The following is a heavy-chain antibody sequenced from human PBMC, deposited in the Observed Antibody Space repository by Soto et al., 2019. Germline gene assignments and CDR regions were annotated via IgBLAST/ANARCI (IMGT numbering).Heavy chain of an antibody. CDR3: ARESYSSSSPFDY. Sequence: ASVKVSCKASGYTFTSYYMHWVRQAPGQGLEWMGRINPSSGSTSYAQKFQGWVTMTRDTSISTAYMELSRLRSDDTAVYYCARESYSSSSPFDYWGQGTLVTVSS. J-gene: IGHJ4*02. V-gene: IGHV1-2*04. D-gene: IGHD6-6*01. CDR2: INPSSGST. CDR1: GYTFTSYY.